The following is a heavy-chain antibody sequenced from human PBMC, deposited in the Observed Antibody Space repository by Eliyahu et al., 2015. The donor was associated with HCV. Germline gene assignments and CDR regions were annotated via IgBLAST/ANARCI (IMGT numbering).Heavy chain of an antibody. CDR3: VKAQGSYDSFYHYEMDV. CDR2: ISYDGSKE. J-gene: IGHJ6*02. V-gene: IGHV3-30*18. D-gene: IGHD3-3*01. Sequence: QVQVVESGGGVVQPGRSLRXXWVXSGFTFXNXGFHWVSQAPGKGLEWLTVISYDGSKEYYADXVKGRFTISRDNSENTVSLQMSSLRPEDTAVYYCVKAQGSYDSFYHYEMDVWGQGTTVTVSS. CDR1: GFTFXNXG.